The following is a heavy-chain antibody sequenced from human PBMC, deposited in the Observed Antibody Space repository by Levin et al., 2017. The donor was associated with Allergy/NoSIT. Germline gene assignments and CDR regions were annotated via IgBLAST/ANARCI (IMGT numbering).Heavy chain of an antibody. Sequence: ASVKVSCKASGYTFTSYYMHWVRQAPGQGLEWMGIINPSGGSTSYAQKFQGRVTMTRDTSTSTVYMELSSLRSEDTAVYYCAVDLLLWFGSSTFDYWGQGTLVTVSS. CDR2: INPSGGST. D-gene: IGHD3-10*01. CDR3: AVDLLLWFGSSTFDY. CDR1: GYTFTSYY. V-gene: IGHV1-46*01. J-gene: IGHJ4*02.